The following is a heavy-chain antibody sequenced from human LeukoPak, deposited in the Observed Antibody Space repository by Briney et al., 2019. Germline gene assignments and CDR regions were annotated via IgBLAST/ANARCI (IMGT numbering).Heavy chain of an antibody. Sequence: SETLSLTCAVSGYSISSGYYCGRIRQPPGKGLEWIGSIYHSGSTYYNPSLKSRVTISVDTSKNQFSLKLSSVTAADTAVYYCARLLGYCSSTSCFDAFDIWGQGTMVTVSS. D-gene: IGHD2-2*01. J-gene: IGHJ3*02. CDR1: GYSISSGYY. CDR2: IYHSGST. CDR3: ARLLGYCSSTSCFDAFDI. V-gene: IGHV4-38-2*01.